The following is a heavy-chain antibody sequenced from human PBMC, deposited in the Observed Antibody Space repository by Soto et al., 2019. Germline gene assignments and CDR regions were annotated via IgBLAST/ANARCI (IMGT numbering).Heavy chain of an antibody. Sequence: EVQLVESGGNLVQPGGSLRLSCAASGFTFSRHAMSLVRQAPGEGLEWVSTLDAGDTTYYADSVKGRFTISRDNARNTLSLQINSLRVEDTAVYYCAKDPRAYSTHLGYFSDHWGQGTLVTVSS. CDR2: LDAGDTT. D-gene: IGHD3-16*01. J-gene: IGHJ4*02. CDR1: GFTFSRHA. V-gene: IGHV3-23*04. CDR3: AKDPRAYSTHLGYFSDH.